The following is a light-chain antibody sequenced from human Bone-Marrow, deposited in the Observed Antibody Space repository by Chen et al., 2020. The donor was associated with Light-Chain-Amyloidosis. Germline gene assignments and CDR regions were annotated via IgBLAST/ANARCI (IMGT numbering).Light chain of an antibody. CDR2: DDS. J-gene: IGLJ3*02. V-gene: IGLV3-21*02. CDR3: QVWDRSSDRPV. CDR1: NIGSTS. Sequence: SYVLTQPSSVSVAPGQTATIACGGNNIGSTSVHWYQQTPGQAPLLVVYDDSDRPSGIPERVSGSNSGNTATLTISRVEAGDEADHYCQVWDRSSDRPVFGGGTKLTVL.